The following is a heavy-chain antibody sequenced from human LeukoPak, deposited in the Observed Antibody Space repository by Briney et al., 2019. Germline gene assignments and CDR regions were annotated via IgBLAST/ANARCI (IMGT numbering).Heavy chain of an antibody. CDR1: GGSFSGYY. CDR3: ARGRGDYVWGSYRYILDY. CDR2: INHSGST. Sequence: SETLSLTCAVYGGSFSGYYWSWIRQPPGKGLEWIGEINHSGSTNYNPSLKSRVTISVDMSKNQFSLKLSSVTAADTAVYYCARGRGDYVWGSYRYILDYWGQGTLVTVSS. V-gene: IGHV4-34*01. J-gene: IGHJ4*02. D-gene: IGHD3-16*02.